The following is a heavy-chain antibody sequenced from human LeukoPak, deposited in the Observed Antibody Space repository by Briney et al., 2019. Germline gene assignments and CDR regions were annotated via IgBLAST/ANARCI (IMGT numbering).Heavy chain of an antibody. CDR3: AKDLFFRGFLIRIVFHM. J-gene: IGHJ3*02. D-gene: IGHD3-10*01. V-gene: IGHV3-7*04. Sequence: GGSLRLSCAASGFTFSSYWMTWVRQAPGKGLEWVANIKQDGSEKYYVDSVKGRFTISRDNSNNTLFLEMNTLTTEDTAVYYCAKDLFFRGFLIRIVFHMWGPGTMVTVSS. CDR2: IKQDGSEK. CDR1: GFTFSSYW.